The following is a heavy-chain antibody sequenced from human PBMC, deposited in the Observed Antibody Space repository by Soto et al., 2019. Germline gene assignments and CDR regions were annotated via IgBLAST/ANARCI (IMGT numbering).Heavy chain of an antibody. V-gene: IGHV4-34*01. D-gene: IGHD1-20*01. J-gene: IGHJ6*02. CDR2: INHSGST. Sequence: SETLSLTCAVYGGSFSGYYWSWIRQPPGKGLEWIGEINHSGSTNYNPSLKSRVTISVDTSKNQFSLKLSSVTAADTAVYYCAGGGDNWNRYYGLDVWGQGTTVTVSS. CDR1: GGSFSGYY. CDR3: AGGGDNWNRYYGLDV.